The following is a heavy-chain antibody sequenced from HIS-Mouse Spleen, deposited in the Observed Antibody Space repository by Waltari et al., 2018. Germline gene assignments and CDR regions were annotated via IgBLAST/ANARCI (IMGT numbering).Heavy chain of an antibody. CDR3: ARGHVQELVHFDY. D-gene: IGHD6-6*01. CDR1: VGSFSGYY. Sequence: QVQLQQWGAGLLKPSETLSLTCAVSVGSFSGYYGSWLPQPPGKGLEWIGEINHSGSTNYNPSLKSRVTISVDTSKNQFSLKLSSVTAADTAVYYCARGHVQELVHFDYWGQGTLVTVSS. CDR2: INHSGST. V-gene: IGHV4-34*01. J-gene: IGHJ4*02.